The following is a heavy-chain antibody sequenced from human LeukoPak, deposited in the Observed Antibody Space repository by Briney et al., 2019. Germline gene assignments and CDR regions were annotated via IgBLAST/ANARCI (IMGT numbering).Heavy chain of an antibody. CDR1: GFTFSSYA. CDR2: ISYDGSNK. CDR3: ARESFASSGYDY. D-gene: IGHD3-22*01. J-gene: IGHJ4*02. V-gene: IGHV3-30*04. Sequence: GGSLRLSCAASGFTFSSYAMHWVRQAPGKGVEWVAVISYDGSNKYYADSVKGRFTISRDNSKNTLYLQMNSLRAEDTAVYYCARESFASSGYDYWGQGTLVTVSS.